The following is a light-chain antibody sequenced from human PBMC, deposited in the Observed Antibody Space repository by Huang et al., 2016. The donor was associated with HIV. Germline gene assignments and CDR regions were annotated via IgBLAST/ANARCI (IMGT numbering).Light chain of an antibody. CDR1: QSVTNNY. V-gene: IGKV3-20*01. CDR3: QQYGGSPRT. J-gene: IGKJ2*01. CDR2: GAS. Sequence: EIVLTQSPGTLALSPGGRATLSCRASQSVTNNYLAWYQQKPGQAPRLVIYGASSRATGIPDRFSGSGSGTDFTLTISRLGPGDFVVYYCQQYGGSPRTCGQGTKLGIK.